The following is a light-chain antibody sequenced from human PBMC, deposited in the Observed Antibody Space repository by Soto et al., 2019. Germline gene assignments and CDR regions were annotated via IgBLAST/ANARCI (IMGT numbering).Light chain of an antibody. Sequence: DIQMTQSPSSLSASVGARVTITCRASQSISSYLNWYQQKPGKAPKLLIFAASSLQSGVPSRFSGSGSGTDFTLTVSSLQPEDFATYYCQQSYTSRITFGLGTRLEIK. J-gene: IGKJ5*01. CDR1: QSISSY. V-gene: IGKV1-39*01. CDR3: QQSYTSRIT. CDR2: AAS.